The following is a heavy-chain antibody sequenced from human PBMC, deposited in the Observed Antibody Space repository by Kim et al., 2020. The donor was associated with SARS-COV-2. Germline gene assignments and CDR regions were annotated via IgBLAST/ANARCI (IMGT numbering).Heavy chain of an antibody. CDR3: AKDHPSSGWPAFDS. Sequence: YAASVQGRFTVSRDITKATLYLQMNSRRAEDSALYYCAKDHPSSGWPAFDSWGQGTLVTVSS. D-gene: IGHD6-19*01. J-gene: IGHJ4*02. V-gene: IGHV3-23*01.